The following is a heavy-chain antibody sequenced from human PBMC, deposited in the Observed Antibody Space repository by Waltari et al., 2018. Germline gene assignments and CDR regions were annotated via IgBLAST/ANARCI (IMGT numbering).Heavy chain of an antibody. D-gene: IGHD3-16*01. CDR2: INHSGST. V-gene: IGHV4-34*01. CDR1: GGSFSGYY. CDR3: ARSTRTMIKYFDL. J-gene: IGHJ2*01. Sequence: QVQLQQWGAGLLKPSETLSLTCAVYGGSFSGYYWSWIRQPPGKGLEWIGEINHSGSTNCNPSLKSRVTISVDTSKNQFSLKLSSVTAFYSAVCYPARSTRTMIKYFDLWGRGTLVTVSS.